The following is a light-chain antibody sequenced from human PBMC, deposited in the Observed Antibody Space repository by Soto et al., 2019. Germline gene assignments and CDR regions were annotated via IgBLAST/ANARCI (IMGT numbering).Light chain of an antibody. CDR2: QDD. J-gene: IGLJ2*01. CDR3: QAWDSSTSVV. Sequence: SYELTQPPSVSVSPGQTASITCSGDKVGDRYVCWYQQKPGQSPLLIIYQDDKRPSGIPERFSGSNSGNTATLTIRGTQAMDEADYYCQAWDSSTSVVFAGGTKVTVL. V-gene: IGLV3-1*01. CDR1: KVGDRY.